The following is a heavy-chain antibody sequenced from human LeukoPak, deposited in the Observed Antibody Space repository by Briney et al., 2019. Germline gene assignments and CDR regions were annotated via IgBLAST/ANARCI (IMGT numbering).Heavy chain of an antibody. Sequence: ASVKVSCKASGYTFTSYGISWVRQAPGQGLEWMGWISAYNGNTNYAQKFQGWVTMTRDTSISTAYMELSRLRSDDTAVYYCARDVSRLRSYVGATYGMDVWGQGTTVTVSS. CDR1: GYTFTSYG. D-gene: IGHD3-16*01. CDR2: ISAYNGNT. J-gene: IGHJ6*02. CDR3: ARDVSRLRSYVGATYGMDV. V-gene: IGHV1-18*01.